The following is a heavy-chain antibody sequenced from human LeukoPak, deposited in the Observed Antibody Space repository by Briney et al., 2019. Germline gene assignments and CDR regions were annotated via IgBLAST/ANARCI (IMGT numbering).Heavy chain of an antibody. Sequence: SETLSLTCAVYGESFIGYFWSWRRQPPGKGLEWIGEINHSGSTNYNPSLKSRVTISVDTSMNQFSLKLSSVTAADTALYYCARVEELTGMVYWRQGSLVTVSS. D-gene: IGHD3-9*01. CDR2: INHSGST. V-gene: IGHV4-34*01. CDR3: ARVEELTGMVY. CDR1: GESFIGYF. J-gene: IGHJ4*02.